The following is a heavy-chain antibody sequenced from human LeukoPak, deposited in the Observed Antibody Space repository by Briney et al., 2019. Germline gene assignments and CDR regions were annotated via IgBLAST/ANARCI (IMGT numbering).Heavy chain of an antibody. D-gene: IGHD3-3*01. V-gene: IGHV4-61*10. J-gene: IGHJ4*02. CDR3: ARGRHNYDFWSGYYRYFDY. CDR2: IYYSGST. CDR1: GGSISSGSYY. Sequence: SETLSLTCTVSGGSISSGSYYWSWIRQPAGKGLEWIGYIYYSGSTNYNPSLKSRVTISVDTSKNQFSLKLSSVTAADTAVYYCARGRHNYDFWSGYYRYFDYWGQGTLVTVSS.